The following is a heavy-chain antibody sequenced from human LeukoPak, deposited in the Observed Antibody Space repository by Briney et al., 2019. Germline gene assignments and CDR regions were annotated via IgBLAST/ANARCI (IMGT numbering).Heavy chain of an antibody. Sequence: SETLSLTCTVSGGSISSYYWSWIRQPPGKGLEWIGYIYYSGSTNYNPSLKSRVTISVDTSKNQFSLKLSSVTAADTAVYYCARDTSRITGTGSGYFDYWGPGTLVTVSS. CDR2: IYYSGST. CDR3: ARDTSRITGTGSGYFDY. J-gene: IGHJ4*02. CDR1: GGSISSYY. V-gene: IGHV4-59*12. D-gene: IGHD1/OR15-1a*01.